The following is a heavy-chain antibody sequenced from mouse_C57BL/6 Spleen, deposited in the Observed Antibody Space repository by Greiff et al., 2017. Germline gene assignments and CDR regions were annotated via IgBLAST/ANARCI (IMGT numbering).Heavy chain of an antibody. CDR3: GRQDPAQGFAY. V-gene: IGHV10-1*01. CDR2: ISSKSNNYAT. Sequence: DVQLVESGGGLVQPKGSLKLSCAASGFSFTTYAMNWVRQAPGKGLEWVARISSKSNNYATYYADSVKDRLTISRDDSESMLYLQMNNLKTEEAAMYYCGRQDPAQGFAYWGQGTLVTVSA. CDR1: GFSFTTYA. J-gene: IGHJ3*01.